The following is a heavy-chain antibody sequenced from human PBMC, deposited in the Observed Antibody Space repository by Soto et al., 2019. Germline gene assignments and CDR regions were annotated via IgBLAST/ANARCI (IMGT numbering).Heavy chain of an antibody. CDR2: ISAYNGNT. CDR3: AREYIVATIGNYYYYMDV. CDR1: GYTFTSYG. V-gene: IGHV1-18*01. Sequence: ASVKVSCKASGYTFTSYGISWVRQAPGQGLEWMGWISAYNGNTNYAQKLQGRVTMTTDTSTSTAYMELRSLRSDDTAVYYCAREYIVATIGNYYYYMDVWGKGTTVTVSS. D-gene: IGHD5-12*01. J-gene: IGHJ6*03.